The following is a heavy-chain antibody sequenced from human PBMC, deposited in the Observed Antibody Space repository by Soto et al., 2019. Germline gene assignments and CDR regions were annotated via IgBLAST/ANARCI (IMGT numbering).Heavy chain of an antibody. Sequence: EVHLVESGGGLVQPGGSLRLSCATSGFILSDCAMNWVRQAPGKGLGGVSYISSSSSVIDYADSVKGRFTVSRDNARNSLYLQMNSLRAEDTAVYYCARDLSWGSNWYYYMDVWGKGTTVTVSS. V-gene: IGHV3-48*01. CDR2: ISSSSSVI. CDR3: ARDLSWGSNWYYYMDV. D-gene: IGHD7-27*01. CDR1: GFILSDCA. J-gene: IGHJ6*03.